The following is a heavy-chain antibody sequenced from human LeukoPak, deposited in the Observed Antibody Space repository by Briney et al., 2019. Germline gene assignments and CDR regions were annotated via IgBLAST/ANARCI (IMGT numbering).Heavy chain of an antibody. V-gene: IGHV3-21*04. Sequence: GGSLRLSCAASGFTFISYSMNWVRQAPGKGLEWVSSISNSSSYIYYADSVKGRFTISRDNVKNSLYPQMNSLRAEDTAVYYCARVPDGERFLEWLHDAFDIWGQGTMVTVSS. CDR2: ISNSSSYI. D-gene: IGHD3-3*01. CDR1: GFTFISYS. CDR3: ARVPDGERFLEWLHDAFDI. J-gene: IGHJ3*02.